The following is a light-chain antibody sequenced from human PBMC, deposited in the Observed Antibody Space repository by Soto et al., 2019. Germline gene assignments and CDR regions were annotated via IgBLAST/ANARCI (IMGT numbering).Light chain of an antibody. CDR1: QSVSSSY. V-gene: IGKV3-20*01. Sequence: EIVLTQSPGTLSLSPGERATLSCRASQSVSSSYLAWYQQRPGQAPRLLLYGTSNRGTGIPDRFSGSGSGKNFTPTISRLEPEVPAVYYYQQYGFSPWTLGQGTKVEIK. CDR2: GTS. J-gene: IGKJ1*01. CDR3: QQYGFSPWT.